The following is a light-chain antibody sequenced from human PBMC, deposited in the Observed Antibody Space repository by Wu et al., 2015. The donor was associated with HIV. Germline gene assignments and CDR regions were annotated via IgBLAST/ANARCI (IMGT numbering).Light chain of an antibody. V-gene: IGKV3-20*01. CDR2: GAS. CDR3: QQHASSPPIT. J-gene: IGKJ5*01. CDR1: QSVSSSY. Sequence: LVLTQSPGTLSLSPGERATLSCRASQSVSSSYLAWYQQKPGQAPRLLIYGASRRATGIPDRFSGSGSGTDFTLTISRLEPEDFALYYCQQHASSPPITFGQGTRWRLN.